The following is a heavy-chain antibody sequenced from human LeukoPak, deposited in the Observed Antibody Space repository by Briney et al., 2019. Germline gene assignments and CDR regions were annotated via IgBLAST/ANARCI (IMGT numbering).Heavy chain of an antibody. CDR2: IWDDGSNK. J-gene: IGHJ3*02. D-gene: IGHD3-10*01. CDR1: GFTFSTYA. Sequence: PGGSLRLSCAASGFTFSTYAMSWVRQAPGKGLEWVAVIWDDGSNKYYADSVKGRFTISRDNSKNTLYLQVSTLRAEDTAVYYCVRDGNFGYDAFDIWGQGTMVTVSS. V-gene: IGHV3-33*08. CDR3: VRDGNFGYDAFDI.